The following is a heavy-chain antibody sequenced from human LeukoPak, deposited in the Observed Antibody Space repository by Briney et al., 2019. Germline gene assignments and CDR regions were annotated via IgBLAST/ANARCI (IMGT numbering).Heavy chain of an antibody. D-gene: IGHD1-26*01. Sequence: ASVKVSCKASGYTFTGYYIHWVRQAPGQGLEWMGWINPNNGDTNFAQKFQGRVTMTRDTSISTAYMELSRLRSDDTAVYYCARDGNSGSYYEHWFDPWGQGTLVTVSS. CDR2: INPNNGDT. J-gene: IGHJ5*02. CDR1: GYTFTGYY. CDR3: ARDGNSGSYYEHWFDP. V-gene: IGHV1-2*02.